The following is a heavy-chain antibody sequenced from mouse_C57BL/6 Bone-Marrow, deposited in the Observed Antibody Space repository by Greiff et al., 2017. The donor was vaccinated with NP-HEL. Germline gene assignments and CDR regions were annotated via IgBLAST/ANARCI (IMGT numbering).Heavy chain of an antibody. Sequence: QVQLQQSGPELARPWASVKISCQAFYTFSRRVHFAIRDTHYWMQWVKQRPGQGLEWIGAIYPGNGDASNNQKFKGKATLTADKSSSTAYMQLSSVTSKDSAVYYCALKFPIYYGNSYLDYWGQGTTLTVSS. CDR1: YTFS. J-gene: IGHJ2*01. V-gene: IGHV1-87*01. D-gene: IGHD2-1*01. CDR3: SKDSAVYYCALKFPIYYGNSYLDY. CDR2: GQGLEWIG.